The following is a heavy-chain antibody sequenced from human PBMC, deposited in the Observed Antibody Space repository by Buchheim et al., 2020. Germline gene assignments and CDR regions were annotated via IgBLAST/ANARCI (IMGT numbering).Heavy chain of an antibody. V-gene: IGHV4-59*01. J-gene: IGHJ6*02. CDR2: IYYSGST. CDR3: ARAPADFWSGYMSPYGMDV. CDR1: GGSISSYY. Sequence: QVQLQESGPGLVKPSETLSLTCTVSGGSISSYYWSWIRQPPGKGLEWIGYIYYSGSTNYNPSLKSRVTISVDTSKNQFSPKLSYVTAADTAVYYCARAPADFWSGYMSPYGMDVWGQGTT. D-gene: IGHD3-3*01.